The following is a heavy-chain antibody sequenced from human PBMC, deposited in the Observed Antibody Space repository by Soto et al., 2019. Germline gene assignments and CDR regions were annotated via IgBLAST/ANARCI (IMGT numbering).Heavy chain of an antibody. D-gene: IGHD3-10*01. CDR2: LSGSGGTT. J-gene: IGHJ5*01. CDR1: GFTFSTYA. Sequence: PGGSLRLSCAASGFTFSTYAMSWVRQTPGKGLEWVSTLSGSGGTTYYADSVKGQFTISRDNSKSTLYLQMNSLRAEDTAVYYCAKDHATYGHNWTDSWGQGTLASVS. CDR3: AKDHATYGHNWTDS. V-gene: IGHV3-23*01.